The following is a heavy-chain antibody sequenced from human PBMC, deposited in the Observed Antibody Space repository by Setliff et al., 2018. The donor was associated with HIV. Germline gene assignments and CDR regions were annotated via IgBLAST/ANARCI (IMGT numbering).Heavy chain of an antibody. V-gene: IGHV4-30-4*01. CDR2: IFYDGNT. CDR1: GGSISSTGYF. Sequence: SETLSLTCSVSGGSISSTGYFWSWIRQPPGKGLEWIGFIFYDGNTYYMPSLKSRSAISVDASKNQFSLKLTSVTAADTAVYYCARRLGATVFYYFDYWGQGTLVTVSS. CDR3: ARRLGATVFYYFDY. D-gene: IGHD3-16*01. J-gene: IGHJ4*02.